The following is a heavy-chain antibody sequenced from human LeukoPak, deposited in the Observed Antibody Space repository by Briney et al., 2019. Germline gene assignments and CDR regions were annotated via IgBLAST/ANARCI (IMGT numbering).Heavy chain of an antibody. CDR3: AKCSASYSNDAFDV. Sequence: GGSLRLSCAASGFTFNNYAMNWVRQAPGKGLEWVSYIRGGGSNTRYSDSVKGRFIISRDNSKNIPYLQMNSLRAEDTAIYYCAKCSASYSNDAFDVWGRGTMVTVSS. J-gene: IGHJ3*01. CDR1: GFTFNNYA. V-gene: IGHV3-23*01. D-gene: IGHD3-10*02. CDR2: IRGGGSNT.